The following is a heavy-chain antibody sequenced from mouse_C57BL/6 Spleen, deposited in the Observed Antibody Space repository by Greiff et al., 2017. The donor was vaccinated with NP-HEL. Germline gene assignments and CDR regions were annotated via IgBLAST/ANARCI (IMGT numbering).Heavy chain of an antibody. CDR3: AGGYDWFAY. CDR1: GYAFTNYL. J-gene: IGHJ3*01. CDR2: INPGSGGT. D-gene: IGHD2-2*01. Sequence: QVQLQQSGAELVRPGTSVKVSCKASGYAFTNYLIEWVKQRPGQGLEWIGVINPGSGGTNYNEKFKGKATLTADKSSSTAYMQLSSLTSEDSAVYFCAGGYDWFAYWGQGTLVTVSA. V-gene: IGHV1-54*01.